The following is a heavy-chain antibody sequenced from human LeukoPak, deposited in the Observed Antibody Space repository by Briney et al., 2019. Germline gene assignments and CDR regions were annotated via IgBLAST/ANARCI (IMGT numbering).Heavy chain of an antibody. CDR2: IHTSGNT. Sequence: SETLSLTCTVSGGFISSGYYYWTWIRQPAGKALEWIGRIHTSGNTNYKPSLESRVTISLDTSKKQFSLNLSSVTAADTAIYYCARLSYYDNSDFALFDYWGQGTLVTVSS. V-gene: IGHV4-61*02. J-gene: IGHJ4*02. D-gene: IGHD3-22*01. CDR3: ARLSYYDNSDFALFDY. CDR1: GGFISSGYYY.